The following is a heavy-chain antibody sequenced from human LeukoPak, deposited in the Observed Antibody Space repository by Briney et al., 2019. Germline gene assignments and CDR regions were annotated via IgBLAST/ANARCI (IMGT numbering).Heavy chain of an antibody. V-gene: IGHV4-39*01. Sequence: SETLSLTCTVSGGSISSYYWGWIRQPPGKGLEWIGNIYYSGSTYYSASLKSRVTISVDTSKNLFSLKLSSVTAADTAVYYCARHLFSGGWYYVDSWGQGTLVTVSS. J-gene: IGHJ4*02. CDR1: GGSISSYY. CDR2: IYYSGST. CDR3: ARHLFSGGWYYVDS. D-gene: IGHD6-19*01.